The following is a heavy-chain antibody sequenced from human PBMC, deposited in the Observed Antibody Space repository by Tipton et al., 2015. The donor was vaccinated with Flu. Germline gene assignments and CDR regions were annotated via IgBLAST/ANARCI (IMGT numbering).Heavy chain of an antibody. CDR2: IYTAGRS. D-gene: IGHD2-15*01. J-gene: IGHJ4*02. Sequence: SLRLSCAASGFTVTNNYVTWVRQAPGKGLEWVSVIYTAGRSKSADSVKGRFTISRDISKNMVYLQMNSLRVDDTAMYYCARQRYCSGGSCVLDYWGQGTLVTVSS. CDR3: ARQRYCSGGSCVLDY. CDR1: GFTVTNNY. V-gene: IGHV3-53*01.